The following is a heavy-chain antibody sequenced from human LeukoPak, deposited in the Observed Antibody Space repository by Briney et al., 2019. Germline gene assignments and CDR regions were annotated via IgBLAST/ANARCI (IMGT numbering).Heavy chain of an antibody. V-gene: IGHV4-34*01. Sequence: SETLTLTCAVYGGCFSGYYWSWIRQPPGKGLEWIGEINHSGSTNYNPSLKSRVTISVDTSKNQFSLKLSSVTAADTAVYYCARFRRLRFFDYWGQGTLVTVSS. D-gene: IGHD4-17*01. CDR2: INHSGST. CDR1: GGCFSGYY. J-gene: IGHJ4*02. CDR3: ARFRRLRFFDY.